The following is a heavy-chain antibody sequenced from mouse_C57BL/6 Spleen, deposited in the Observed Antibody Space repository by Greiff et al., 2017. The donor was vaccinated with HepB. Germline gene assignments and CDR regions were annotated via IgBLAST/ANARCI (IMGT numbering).Heavy chain of an antibody. V-gene: IGHV1-66*01. CDR1: GYSFTSYY. J-gene: IGHJ4*01. D-gene: IGHD1-1*01. CDR3: ARSGYYGSRYAMDY. Sequence: QVQLQQSGPELVKPGASVKISCKASGYSFTSYYIHWVKQRPGQGLEWIGWIYPGSGNTKYNEKFKGKATLTADTSSSTAYMQLSSLTSEDSAVYYCARSGYYGSRYAMDYWGQGTSVTVSS. CDR2: IYPGSGNT.